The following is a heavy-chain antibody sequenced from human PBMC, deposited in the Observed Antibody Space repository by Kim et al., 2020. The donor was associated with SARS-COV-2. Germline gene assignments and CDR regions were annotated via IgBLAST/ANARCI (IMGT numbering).Heavy chain of an antibody. V-gene: IGHV4-34*01. CDR1: GGSFSGYY. CDR2: INHSGST. CDR3: ARISLGSGSYYNPSYYGM. J-gene: IGHJ6*01. D-gene: IGHD3-10*01. Sequence: SETLSLTCAVYGGSFSGYYSSWIRQPPGKGLEWIGEINHSGSTNYNPSLKSRVTISVDTSKNQFSLKLSSVTAADTAVYYCARISLGSGSYYNPSYYGM.